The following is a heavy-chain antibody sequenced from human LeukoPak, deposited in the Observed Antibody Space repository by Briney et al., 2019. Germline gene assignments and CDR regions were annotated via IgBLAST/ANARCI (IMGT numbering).Heavy chain of an antibody. J-gene: IGHJ4*02. V-gene: IGHV3-30*18. D-gene: IGHD5-12*01. CDR2: ISYDGRNK. CDR3: AKYLSGSFDY. Sequence: EWVAVISYDGRNKYYADSVKGRFTISRDNSKNTLYLQMNSLRAEDTAVYYCAKYLSGSFDYWGQGTLVTVSS.